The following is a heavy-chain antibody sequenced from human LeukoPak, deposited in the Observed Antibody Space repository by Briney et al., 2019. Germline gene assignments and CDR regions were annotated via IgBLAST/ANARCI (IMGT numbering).Heavy chain of an antibody. CDR2: ISSSSSYI. V-gene: IGHV3-21*01. J-gene: IGHJ4*02. D-gene: IGHD6-19*01. CDR3: ARDRAQFIAVAGTVDY. CDR1: GFTFSSYS. Sequence: GSLRLSCAASGFTFSSYSMNWVRQAPGKGLEWVSSISSSSSYIYYADSVKGRFTISRDNAKNSLYLQMNSLRAEDTAVYYCARDRAQFIAVAGTVDYWGQGTLVTVSS.